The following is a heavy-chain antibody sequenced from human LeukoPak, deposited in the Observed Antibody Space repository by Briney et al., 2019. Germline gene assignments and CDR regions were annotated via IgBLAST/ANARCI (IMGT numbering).Heavy chain of an antibody. J-gene: IGHJ4*02. V-gene: IGHV3-23*01. D-gene: IGHD2-2*01. CDR3: AKHKSTSSHYHFDY. CDR1: GFTFTSYA. CDR2: ITGSGGST. Sequence: GGSLRLSCAASGFTFTSYAMSWVRQAPGKGLEWVSTITGSGGSTYYADSVKGRFTLSRDNSKNTLYLQMNSLRAEDTAVFYCAKHKSTSSHYHFDYWGQGTLVTVSS.